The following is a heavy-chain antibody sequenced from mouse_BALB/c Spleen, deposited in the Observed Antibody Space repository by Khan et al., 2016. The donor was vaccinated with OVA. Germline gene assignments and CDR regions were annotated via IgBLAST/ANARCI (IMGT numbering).Heavy chain of an antibody. CDR2: IIIDGYYT. V-gene: IGHV5-6*01. CDR1: GFTFSAYG. Sequence: EVQLVESGGDLVRPGGSLKLSCAASGFTFSAYGTSCVRQSLDKRKVGVATIIIDGYYTYYPDSLKGRFFISRDNAKNTLYLQMRSLKSEDTAMYYCASHLTGSFAYWGQGTLVTVSA. J-gene: IGHJ3*01. D-gene: IGHD4-1*01. CDR3: ASHLTGSFAY.